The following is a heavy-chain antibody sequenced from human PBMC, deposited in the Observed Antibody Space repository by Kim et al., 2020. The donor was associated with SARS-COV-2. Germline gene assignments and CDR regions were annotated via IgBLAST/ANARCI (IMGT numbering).Heavy chain of an antibody. D-gene: IGHD1-26*01. CDR1: GGSISSSSYY. CDR3: ARPSGSQPSDFDY. Sequence: SETLSLTCTVSGGSISSSSYYWGWIRQPPGKGLEWIGSIYYSGSTYYNPSLKSRVTISVDTSKNQFSLKLSSVTAADTAVYYCARPSGSQPSDFDYWGQGTLVTVSS. V-gene: IGHV4-39*01. J-gene: IGHJ4*02. CDR2: IYYSGST.